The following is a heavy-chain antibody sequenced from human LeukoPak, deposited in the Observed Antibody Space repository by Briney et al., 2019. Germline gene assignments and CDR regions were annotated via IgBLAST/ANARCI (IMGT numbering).Heavy chain of an antibody. Sequence: GGSLRLSCAASGFTFSSYSMNWVRQAPGKVLEWVSYISGSSSPIYYADSVKGRFTISRDNAEHSLYLQMNSLRAEDTAVYYCATRPGGPVQHWGQGTLVTVSS. CDR3: ATRPGGPVQH. CDR2: ISGSSSPI. V-gene: IGHV3-48*01. CDR1: GFTFSSYS. J-gene: IGHJ1*01.